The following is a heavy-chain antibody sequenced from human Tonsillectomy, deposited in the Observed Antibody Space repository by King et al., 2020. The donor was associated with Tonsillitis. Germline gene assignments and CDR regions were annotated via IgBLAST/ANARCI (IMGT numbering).Heavy chain of an antibody. D-gene: IGHD6-19*01. Sequence: VQLVESGAEVKKPGASVKVSCKASGYTFTGYYMHWVRQAPGQGLEWMGWINPNSGGTNYAQKFQGRVTMTRDTSISTAYMELSRLRSDDTAVYYCAKGGHSSGWPNELVTFDYWGQGTLVTVSS. CDR2: INPNSGGT. CDR3: AKGGHSSGWPNELVTFDY. CDR1: GYTFTGYY. V-gene: IGHV1-2*02. J-gene: IGHJ4*02.